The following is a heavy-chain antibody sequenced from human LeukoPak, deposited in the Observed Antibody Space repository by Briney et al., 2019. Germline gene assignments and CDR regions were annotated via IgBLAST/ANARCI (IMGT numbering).Heavy chain of an antibody. V-gene: IGHV3-9*01. J-gene: IGHJ5*02. CDR1: GFTFDDYA. CDR3: AKENQYCSVGSCYHNWFDP. D-gene: IGHD2-15*01. Sequence: PLRLSCAASGFTFDDYAMHWVRQAPGKGLEWASGISWYSGSIGYADSVKGRFTISRDNAKNSLYLQMNSLRAEDTAVYYCAKENQYCSVGSCYHNWFDPWGQGTLVTVSS. CDR2: ISWYSGSI.